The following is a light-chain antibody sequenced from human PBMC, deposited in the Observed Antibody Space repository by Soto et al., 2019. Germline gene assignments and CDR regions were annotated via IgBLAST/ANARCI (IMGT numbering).Light chain of an antibody. CDR3: QQYGSSPQDT. CDR1: QSVSSN. V-gene: IGKV3-20*01. Sequence: EIVVTQSPATLSVSPVERATLSCMASQSVSSNLAWYQQKPGQAPRLLIYGSSSRATGIPDRFSGSGSGTDFTLTISSLEPEDFAVYYCQQYGSSPQDTFGQGTKVDIK. CDR2: GSS. J-gene: IGKJ1*01.